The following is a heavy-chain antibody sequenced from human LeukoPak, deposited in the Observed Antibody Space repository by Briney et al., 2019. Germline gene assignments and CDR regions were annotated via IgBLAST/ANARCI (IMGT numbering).Heavy chain of an antibody. CDR2: IYPGDSDT. D-gene: IGHD4-23*01. J-gene: IGHJ4*02. Sequence: GESLRISCKGSGYTFTYWIAWVRQMPGKGLEWMGIIYPGDSDTRYSPSFQGQVTISVDKSISTAYLQWSSLEASDTAMYYCARQDGGGLYYFDYWGQGTLVTVSS. CDR3: ARQDGGGLYYFDY. CDR1: GYTFTYW. V-gene: IGHV5-51*01.